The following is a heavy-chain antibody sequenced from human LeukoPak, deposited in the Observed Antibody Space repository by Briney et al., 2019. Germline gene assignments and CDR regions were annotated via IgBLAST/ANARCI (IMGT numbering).Heavy chain of an antibody. V-gene: IGHV3-7*05. Sequence: GGSLRLSCAASGFNFSSYWMSWVRQAPGKGLEGVANIKQDGSEKYYVDSLKGRFTISRDNAKNSLYLQMNSLRAEDTAVYYCARGYISPRMNWFDPWGQGTLVTVSS. CDR1: GFNFSSYW. CDR3: ARGYISPRMNWFDP. J-gene: IGHJ5*02. D-gene: IGHD3-16*02. CDR2: IKQDGSEK.